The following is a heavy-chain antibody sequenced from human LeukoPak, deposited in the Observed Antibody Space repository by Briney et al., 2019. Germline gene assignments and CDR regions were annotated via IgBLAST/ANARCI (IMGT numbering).Heavy chain of an antibody. V-gene: IGHV3-30*03. J-gene: IGHJ4*02. CDR1: GFTFSSYG. Sequence: PGGSLRLSCAASGFTFSSYGMHWVRQAPGKGLEWVAVISYDGSNKYYADSVKGRFTISRDNSKNTLYLQMNSLRDEDTAVYYCATGLHGLWFGEEPFDYWGQGTLVTVSS. D-gene: IGHD3-10*01. CDR3: ATGLHGLWFGEEPFDY. CDR2: ISYDGSNK.